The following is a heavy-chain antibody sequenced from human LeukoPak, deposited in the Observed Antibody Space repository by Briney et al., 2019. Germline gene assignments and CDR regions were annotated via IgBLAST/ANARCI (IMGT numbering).Heavy chain of an antibody. J-gene: IGHJ4*02. CDR1: GDSFSSNSAA. CDR2: TYYRSKWYN. Sequence: SQTLSLTCAISGDSFSSNSAAWNWIRQSPSRGLEWLGRTYYRSKWYNDYAVSVKSRITINPDTSKNQFSLQLNSVTPEDTAVYYCARDQGSGYDYSGYFDYWGQGTLVTVSS. D-gene: IGHD5-12*01. V-gene: IGHV6-1*01. CDR3: ARDQGSGYDYSGYFDY.